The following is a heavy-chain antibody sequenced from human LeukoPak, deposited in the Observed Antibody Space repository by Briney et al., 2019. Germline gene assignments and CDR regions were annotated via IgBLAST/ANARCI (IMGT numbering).Heavy chain of an antibody. D-gene: IGHD2-15*01. CDR2: LSSDGSTK. CDR1: GFAFRSYG. CDR3: AKDGRECSGETCRSYYYHYGMDV. J-gene: IGHJ6*02. V-gene: IGHV3-30*02. Sequence: GGSLRLSCEASGFAFRSYGMHWVRQAPGKGLEWVAVLSSDGSTKYHSDSVKGRFTISRDNPENTLYLQMNSLRVEDTAVYYCAKDGRECSGETCRSYYYHYGMDVWGRGTTVTVSS.